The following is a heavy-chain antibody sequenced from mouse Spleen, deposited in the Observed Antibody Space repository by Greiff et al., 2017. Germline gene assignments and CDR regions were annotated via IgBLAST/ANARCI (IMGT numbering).Heavy chain of an antibody. CDR3: AKKGRYDELDY. D-gene: IGHD2-14*01. CDR2: IWRGGST. CDR1: GFSLTSYG. J-gene: IGHJ2*01. Sequence: VQGVESGPSLVQPSQSLSITCTVSGFSLTSYGVHWVRQSPGKGLEWLGVIWRGGSTDYNAAFMSRLSITKDNSKSQVFFKMNSLQADDTAIYYCAKKGRYDELDYWGQGTTLTVSS. V-gene: IGHV2-5-1*01.